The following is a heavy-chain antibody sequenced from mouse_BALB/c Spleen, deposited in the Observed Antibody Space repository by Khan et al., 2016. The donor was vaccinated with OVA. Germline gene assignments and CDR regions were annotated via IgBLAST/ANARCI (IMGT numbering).Heavy chain of an antibody. CDR2: INPHIGET. D-gene: IGHD1-1*01. Sequence: VQLKESGPELVKPGASVKISCKASGYSFTGYFMNWVMQSHGKSLEWIGRINPHIGETLYNQKFKGKATLTVDESSRTAHMELRSLASEDSAVYCCARKNGSDFDYWGQGTTLTVSS. V-gene: IGHV1-20*02. J-gene: IGHJ2*01. CDR3: ARKNGSDFDY. CDR1: GYSFTGYF.